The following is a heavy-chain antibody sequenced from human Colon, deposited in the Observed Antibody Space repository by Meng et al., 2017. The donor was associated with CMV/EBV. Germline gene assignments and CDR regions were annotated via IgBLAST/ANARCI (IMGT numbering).Heavy chain of an antibody. CDR3: AQDPTYYDVVTGHPEGKRFDP. J-gene: IGHJ5*02. CDR2: IRFDGTTE. D-gene: IGHD3-9*01. CDR1: GLTFNAHG. Sequence: GESLKISCAASGLTFNAHGMHWVRQAPGKGLQWVAFIRFDGTTEYYADAVQGRFTISRDNSKNTLSLEMSSLRAEDTAVYYCAQDPTYYDVVTGHPEGKRFDPWGQGTLVTVSS. V-gene: IGHV3-30*02.